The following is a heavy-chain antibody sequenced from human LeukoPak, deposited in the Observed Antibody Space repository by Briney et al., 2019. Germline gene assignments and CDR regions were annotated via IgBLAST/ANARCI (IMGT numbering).Heavy chain of an antibody. CDR1: GFTFSRYS. J-gene: IGHJ4*02. CDR3: MSYAGRSDDY. D-gene: IGHD3-16*01. V-gene: IGHV3-21*01. CDR2: ISSSSYR. Sequence: PGRSLRLSCAASGFTFSRYSMNWVRQAPGKGLEWVSSISSSSYRYYADSVKGRFTISRDNAKNSLHLQMNSLRAEDTAVYYCMSYAGRSDDYWGQGTLVTVSS.